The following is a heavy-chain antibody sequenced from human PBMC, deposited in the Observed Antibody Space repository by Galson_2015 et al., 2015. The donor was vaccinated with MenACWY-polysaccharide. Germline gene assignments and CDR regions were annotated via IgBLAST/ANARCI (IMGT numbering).Heavy chain of an antibody. CDR3: ARDSSSSSIGYSDC. D-gene: IGHD6-6*01. J-gene: IGHJ4*02. V-gene: IGHV3-7*03. Sequence: SLRLSCAASGFTFNNYWMSWVRQAPGKGLEWVANIKVDGSERHYVDSVKGRFTISRDNAKNSLYLQMLSLRAEDTAVYYCARDSSSSSIGYSDCWGQGALVTVSS. CDR1: GFTFNNYW. CDR2: IKVDGSER.